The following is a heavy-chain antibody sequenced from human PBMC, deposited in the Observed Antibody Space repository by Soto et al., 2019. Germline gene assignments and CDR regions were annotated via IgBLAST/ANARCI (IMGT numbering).Heavy chain of an antibody. D-gene: IGHD3-10*01. J-gene: IGHJ5*02. CDR2: IKQDGSEK. CDR1: GFTFSSYW. Sequence: GGSLRLSCAASGFTFSSYWMSWVRQAPGKGLEWVANIKQDGSEKYYVDSVKGRFTISRDNAKNSLYLQMNSLRAEDTAVYYCAREPSISVSVVRGVSWFDPWGQGTLVTVSS. V-gene: IGHV3-7*05. CDR3: AREPSISVSVVRGVSWFDP.